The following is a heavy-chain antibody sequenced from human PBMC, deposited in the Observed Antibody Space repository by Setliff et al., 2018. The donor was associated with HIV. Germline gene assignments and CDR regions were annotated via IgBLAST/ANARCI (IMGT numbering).Heavy chain of an antibody. CDR2: ISYDGTSK. CDR1: ESTFYA. D-gene: IGHD3-9*01. CDR3: ARDRHYDTLTGFPYFDY. Sequence: GGSLRLSCEASESTFYAMHWVRQAPGKGLEWLAVISYDGTSKYYADSVKGRFTITRDNSKSTQYLQMNSLRTEDTAVYYGARDRHYDTLTGFPYFDYWGQGTLVTVSS. V-gene: IGHV3-30*04. J-gene: IGHJ4*02.